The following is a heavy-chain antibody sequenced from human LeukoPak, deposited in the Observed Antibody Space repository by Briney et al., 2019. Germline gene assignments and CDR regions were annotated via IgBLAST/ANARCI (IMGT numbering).Heavy chain of an antibody. Sequence: SETLSLICTVSGASISSYYWSWIRQPSGKGLEWIGDIYYSGSIKYNPSLKSRVTMSVDTSKNQFSLKLSSVTAADTAIYYCARENPSGYYNRPIDYWGQGTLVTVSS. CDR1: GASISSYY. CDR3: ARENPSGYYNRPIDY. J-gene: IGHJ4*02. V-gene: IGHV4-59*01. D-gene: IGHD3-22*01. CDR2: IYYSGSI.